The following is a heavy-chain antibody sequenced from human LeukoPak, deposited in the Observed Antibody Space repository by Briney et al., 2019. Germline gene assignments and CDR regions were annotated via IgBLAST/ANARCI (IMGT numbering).Heavy chain of an antibody. CDR2: IYPNGRT. CDR1: GLSVSVNY. V-gene: IGHV3-53*01. CDR3: AREEILTGLNSHYYYYYMDV. D-gene: IGHD3-9*01. J-gene: IGHJ6*03. Sequence: PGGSLRLSCAASGLSVSVNYMTWVRHAPGKGLDWVSIIYPNGRTYYADSVKGRFTISRDNSKNTLNLQMNSLRGEDTAVYYCAREEILTGLNSHYYYYYMDVWGKGTTVTVS.